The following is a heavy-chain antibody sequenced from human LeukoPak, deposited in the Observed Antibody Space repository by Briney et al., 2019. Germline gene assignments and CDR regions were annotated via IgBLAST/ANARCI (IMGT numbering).Heavy chain of an antibody. CDR2: ILSDGSND. CDR3: ARGGSYLSAFDI. V-gene: IGHV3-30*14. D-gene: IGHD1-26*01. J-gene: IGHJ3*02. CDR1: GFTFSTYA. Sequence: GGSLRLSCAASGFTFSTYAMHWVRRSPGKGLEWVATILSDGSNDHYADSVKGRFTISRDNSKNTLYLQMNSLRAEDTAVYYCARGGSYLSAFDIWGQGTMVTVSS.